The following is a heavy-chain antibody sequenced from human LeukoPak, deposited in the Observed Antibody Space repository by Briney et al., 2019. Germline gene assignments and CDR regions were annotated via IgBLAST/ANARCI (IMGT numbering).Heavy chain of an antibody. D-gene: IGHD2-15*01. J-gene: IGHJ6*02. V-gene: IGHV4-34*09. CDR2: INHSGST. CDR3: ARSLGYCSGGSCHNYYGMDV. CDR1: GGSFSGYY. Sequence: SETLSLTCAVYGGSFSGYYWSWIRQPPGKGLEWIGEINHSGSTYYNPSLKSRVTISVDTSKNQFSLKLSSVTAADTAVYYCARSLGYCSGGSCHNYYGMDVWGQGTTVTVSS.